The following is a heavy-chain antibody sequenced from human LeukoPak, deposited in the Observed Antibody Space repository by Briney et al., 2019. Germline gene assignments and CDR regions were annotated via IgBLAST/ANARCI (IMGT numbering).Heavy chain of an antibody. CDR3: ARQTGSGLFILP. CDR2: IYYSGST. J-gene: IGHJ4*02. V-gene: IGHV4-59*08. D-gene: IGHD3/OR15-3a*01. Sequence: ETLSLTCTVSGGSISSYYWSWIRQSPGKGLEWIGYIYYSGSTNYNPSLKSRVTISVDTSKNQFSLRLTSVTAADTAVYYCARQTGSGLFILPGGQGTLVTVSS. CDR1: GGSISSYY.